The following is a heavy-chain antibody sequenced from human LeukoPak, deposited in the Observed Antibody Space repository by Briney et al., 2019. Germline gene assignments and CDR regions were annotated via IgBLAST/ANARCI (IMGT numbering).Heavy chain of an antibody. D-gene: IGHD5-18*01. CDR2: INGDGSDT. J-gene: IGHJ4*02. CDR1: GFTFSSYW. CDR3: VRGLGSGYSYAYGVY. V-gene: IGHV3-74*01. Sequence: GGSLRLSCKASGFTFSSYWMHWVRQIPGKGLAWVSRINGDGSDTNSADSVKGRFTISRDNAKNTLYLQMNSLRAEDTAVYYCVRGLGSGYSYAYGVYWGQGTLDTIS.